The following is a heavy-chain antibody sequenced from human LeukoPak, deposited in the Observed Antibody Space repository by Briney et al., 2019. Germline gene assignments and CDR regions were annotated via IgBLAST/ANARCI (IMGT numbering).Heavy chain of an antibody. CDR3: ARDFYDFWSGYTERGPWFDP. V-gene: IGHV3-48*01. CDR2: IDTSSTTI. Sequence: PGGSLRLSCAVSGFTFTSSGMSWVRRTPTKGLEWISFIDTSSTTIRYADSVEGRFTISRDNAKNSVYLHMNSLRAEDTAVYYCARDFYDFWSGYTERGPWFDPWGQGTLVTVSS. D-gene: IGHD3-3*01. CDR1: GFTFTSSG. J-gene: IGHJ5*02.